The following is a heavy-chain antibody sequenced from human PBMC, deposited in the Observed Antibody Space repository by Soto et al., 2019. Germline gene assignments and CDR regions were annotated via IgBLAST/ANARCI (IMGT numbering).Heavy chain of an antibody. D-gene: IGHD3-9*01. CDR1: GGSFSNYY. CDR2: INQGGST. CDR3: APVRNFDKLFSL. V-gene: IGHV4-34*01. Sequence: PSETLSLTCAVCGGSFSNYYWSWIRQPPGKGLEWIGEINQGGSTTYNPSLKSRVTMSLDTSKNQYFLKLNSVTAADTAVYYCAPVRNFDKLFSLWGQGTPVTVSS. J-gene: IGHJ4*02.